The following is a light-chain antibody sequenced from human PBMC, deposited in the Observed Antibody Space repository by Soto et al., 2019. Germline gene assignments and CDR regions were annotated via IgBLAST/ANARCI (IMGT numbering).Light chain of an antibody. CDR1: QDIRTE. CDR3: LQDYNYPRT. Sequence: ALQMTQSPSSPSASVGDRVTITFRASQDIRTELGWYQQKPGKAPNLLIYATSSLQSGVPLRFSGSGSGTDFTLTISSLQPEDFATYYCLQDYNYPRTFGQGTKVDIK. CDR2: ATS. J-gene: IGKJ1*01. V-gene: IGKV1-6*01.